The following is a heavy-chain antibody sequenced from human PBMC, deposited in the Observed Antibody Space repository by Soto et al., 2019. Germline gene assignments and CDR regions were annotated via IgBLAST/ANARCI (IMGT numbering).Heavy chain of an antibody. V-gene: IGHV3-64*01. Sequence: EVQLAESGGGMVQPGGALRLSCVASGFTFSIYDMHWVRQAPGQGLEYVSSISSNGGTTYYGNSVKGRFTIARDNSKNTLYLQMGSLRAEDLAVYYCVRRVAGNYNYGGQRTVVTVPA. D-gene: IGHD1-7*01. CDR1: GFTFSIYD. CDR2: ISSNGGTT. CDR3: VRRVAGNYNY. J-gene: IGHJ4*01.